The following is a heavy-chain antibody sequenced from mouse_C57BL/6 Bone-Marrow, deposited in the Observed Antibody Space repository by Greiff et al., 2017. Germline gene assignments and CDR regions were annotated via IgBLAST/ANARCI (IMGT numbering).Heavy chain of an antibody. D-gene: IGHD1-1*01. CDR1: GYAFSSSW. V-gene: IGHV1-82*01. CDR2: IYPGDGDT. CDR3: ASTVVPDYYAMDY. Sequence: VQLQQSGPELVKPGASVKISCKASGYAFSSSWMNWVKQRPGKGLEWIGRIYPGDGDTNYNGKFKGKATLTADKSSSTAYMQLSSLTSEDSAVYFCASTVVPDYYAMDYWGQGTSVTVSS. J-gene: IGHJ4*01.